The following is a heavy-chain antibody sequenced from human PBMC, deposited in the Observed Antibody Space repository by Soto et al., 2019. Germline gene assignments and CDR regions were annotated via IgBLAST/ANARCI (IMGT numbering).Heavy chain of an antibody. CDR3: ARDARGTRGFDEMDI. D-gene: IGHD3-9*01. CDR2: INPNSGDT. Sequence: GASVKVSCKASGYIFTGYHIHWVRQAPGRGLEWTGWINPNSGDTEYAQNFQGRVTMTRDTSFNLVYMEMSGLMSDDTAVYYCARDARGTRGFDEMDIWGQGTTVTVS. J-gene: IGHJ6*02. CDR1: GYIFTGYH. V-gene: IGHV1-2*02.